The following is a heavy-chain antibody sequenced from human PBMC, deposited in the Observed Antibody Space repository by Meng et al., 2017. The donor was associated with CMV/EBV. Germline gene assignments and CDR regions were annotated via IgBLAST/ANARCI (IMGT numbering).Heavy chain of an antibody. V-gene: IGHV3-23*01. Sequence: GGSLRLSCETSGFIFSSYAMGWVRQAPGQGLEWVAIISGNGSPAYSADSVKGRFTISRDNSKSTLYLEMNNLRADDTAVYYCARVQPGPWLIDDDYWGQGTLVTVSS. CDR1: GFIFSSYA. CDR2: ISGNGSPA. J-gene: IGHJ4*02. CDR3: ARVQPGPWLIDDDY. D-gene: IGHD6-19*01.